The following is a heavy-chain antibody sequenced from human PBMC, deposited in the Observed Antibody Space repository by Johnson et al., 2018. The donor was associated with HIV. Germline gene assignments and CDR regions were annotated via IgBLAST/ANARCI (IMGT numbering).Heavy chain of an antibody. V-gene: IGHV3-66*01. D-gene: IGHD2-21*02. CDR2: LYSGGDI. CDR1: GLTISDNY. J-gene: IGHJ3*02. Sequence: VQLVESGGGLVQPGGSLRLSCAASGLTISDNYMSWVRQAPGKGLEWVAVLYSGGDIYYADSVKGRFIIPRDNSKSTLYLQLNSLRAEDTGIYYCATGGGAYCGGDCLRTFDIWGQGTMVTVSP. CDR3: ATGGGAYCGGDCLRTFDI.